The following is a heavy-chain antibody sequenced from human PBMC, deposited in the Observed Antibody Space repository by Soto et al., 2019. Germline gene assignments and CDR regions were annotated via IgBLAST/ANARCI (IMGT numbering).Heavy chain of an antibody. Sequence: PGESLKISCKGSGYSFTSYWIGWVRQMPGKGLEWMGIIYPGDSDTRYSPSFQGQVTISADKSISTAYLQWSSLKASDTGMYYCATPWGSSYYGLDVWGQGTTVTVSS. CDR1: GYSFTSYW. V-gene: IGHV5-51*01. D-gene: IGHD6-6*01. CDR3: ATPWGSSYYGLDV. CDR2: IYPGDSDT. J-gene: IGHJ6*02.